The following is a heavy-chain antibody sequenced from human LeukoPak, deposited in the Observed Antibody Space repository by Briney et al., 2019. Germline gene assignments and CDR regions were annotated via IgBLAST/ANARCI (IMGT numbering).Heavy chain of an antibody. CDR2: INPKSGGT. V-gene: IGHV1-2*02. J-gene: IGHJ4*02. CDR1: GYTFTGYS. D-gene: IGHD2-8*02. CDR3: APGAMTYDW. Sequence: ASVKVSCKASGYTFTGYSMHWVRQAPGQGLEWMGWINPKSGGTNYAQKFQGRVTMTRDTSIATTYMELSTLRSDDTAVYYCAPGAMTYDWWGQGTLVTVSS.